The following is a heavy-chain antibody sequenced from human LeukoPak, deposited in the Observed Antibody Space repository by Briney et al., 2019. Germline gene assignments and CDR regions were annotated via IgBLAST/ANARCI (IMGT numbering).Heavy chain of an antibody. V-gene: IGHV1-69*13. Sequence: EASVKVSCKASGGTFSSYAISWVRQAPGQGLEWMGGIIPIFGTANYAQKFQGRVTITADESTSTAYMELSSLRSEDTAVYYCAREAHSGSYRRLDYWGQGTLVTVSS. CDR2: IIPIFGTA. D-gene: IGHD1-26*01. CDR1: GGTFSSYA. J-gene: IGHJ4*02. CDR3: AREAHSGSYRRLDY.